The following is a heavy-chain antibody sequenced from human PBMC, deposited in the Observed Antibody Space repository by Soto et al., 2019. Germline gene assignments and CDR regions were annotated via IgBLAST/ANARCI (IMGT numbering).Heavy chain of an antibody. J-gene: IGHJ4*02. CDR3: TGATYLDY. CDR2: IGGAGDST. Sequence: EVQLLESWGGLVQPGGSLRLSCAASGFSFNSYAMSWVRQAPGKGLEWVSHIGGAGDSTYYADSVKGRFTISRDNSKKTVYLQMESLRAEDTAVYYCTGATYLDYWGQGTLVTVSS. CDR1: GFSFNSYA. V-gene: IGHV3-23*01.